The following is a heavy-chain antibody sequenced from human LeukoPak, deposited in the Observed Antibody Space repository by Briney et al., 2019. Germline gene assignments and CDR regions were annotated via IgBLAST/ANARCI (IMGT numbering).Heavy chain of an antibody. CDR3: AKDFYNSNSFYTLFDY. Sequence: GTSLRLSCAASGFTFSSHGMHWVRQAPGKGLEWVAFIPFDGSNKYYADSVKGRFTISRDNSKNTLYLQMNRLRPEDTAVYYCAKDFYNSNSFYTLFDYWGQGTLVTVSS. CDR1: GFTFSSHG. V-gene: IGHV3-30*02. J-gene: IGHJ4*02. D-gene: IGHD3-22*01. CDR2: IPFDGSNK.